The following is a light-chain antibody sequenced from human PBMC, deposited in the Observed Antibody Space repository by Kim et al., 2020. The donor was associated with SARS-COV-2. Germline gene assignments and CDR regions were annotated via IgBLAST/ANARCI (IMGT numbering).Light chain of an antibody. CDR2: GAS. CDR3: QQYERSPGT. V-gene: IGKV3-20*01. Sequence: LSPGERATLSCRASQSVSSSYLAWYQQKPGQAPRLLIYGASNRATGIPDRFSGSGSGTDFTLTLSRLEPEDFAVYYCQQYERSPGTFGQGTKLEI. CDR1: QSVSSSY. J-gene: IGKJ2*02.